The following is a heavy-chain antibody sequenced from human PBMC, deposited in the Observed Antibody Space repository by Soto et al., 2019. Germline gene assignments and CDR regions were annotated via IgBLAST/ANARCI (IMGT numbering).Heavy chain of an antibody. CDR3: AKDLAWDIVVVPAAIGQYGMDV. CDR1: GFTFSSYA. D-gene: IGHD2-2*01. CDR2: ISGSGGST. V-gene: IGHV3-23*01. Sequence: GGSLRLSCAASGFTFSSYAMSWVRQAPGKGLEWVSAISGSGGSTYYADSVKGRFTISRDNSKNTLYLQMNSLRAEDTAVYYCAKDLAWDIVVVPAAIGQYGMDVWGQGTTVTVSS. J-gene: IGHJ6*02.